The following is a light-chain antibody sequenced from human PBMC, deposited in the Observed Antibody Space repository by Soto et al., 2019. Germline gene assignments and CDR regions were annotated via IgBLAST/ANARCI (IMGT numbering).Light chain of an antibody. V-gene: IGKV3-11*01. Sequence: EIVLTQSPATLSLSPGERATLSCRASQSVSSYLAWYQQKPGQAPRLLIYDASNRATGIPARFSGSGSGTDFTLTISSLEPEDFAVNYCQQRSNWPPGWTFGHGTKVEIK. CDR1: QSVSSY. CDR2: DAS. J-gene: IGKJ1*01. CDR3: QQRSNWPPGWT.